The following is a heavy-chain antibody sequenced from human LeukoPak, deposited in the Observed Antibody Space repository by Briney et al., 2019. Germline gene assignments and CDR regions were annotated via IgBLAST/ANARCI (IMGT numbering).Heavy chain of an antibody. J-gene: IGHJ6*03. CDR1: GGPISSYY. CDR2: IYYSGST. Sequence: SETLSLTCTVSGGPISSYYWSWIRQPPGKGLEWIGYIYYSGSTNYNPSLKSRVTISVDTSKNQFSLKLSSVTAADTAVYYCARDAVANYDFWSGSPPYYMDVWGKGTTVTVSS. CDR3: ARDAVANYDFWSGSPPYYMDV. V-gene: IGHV4-59*01. D-gene: IGHD3-3*01.